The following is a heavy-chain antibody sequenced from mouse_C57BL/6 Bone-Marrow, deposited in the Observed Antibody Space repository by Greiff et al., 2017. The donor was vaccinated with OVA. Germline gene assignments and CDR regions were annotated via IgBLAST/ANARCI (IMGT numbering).Heavy chain of an antibody. D-gene: IGHD1-1*01. CDR1: GYTFTDYY. V-gene: IGHV1-76*01. J-gene: IGHJ3*01. CDR2: IYPGSGNT. CDR3: ARSRYGSSPEFAY. Sequence: VKLMESGAELVRPGASVKLSCKASGYTFTDYYINWVKQRPGQGLEWIARIYPGSGNTYYNEKFKGKATLTAEKSSSTAYMQLSSLTSEDSAVYFCARSRYGSSPEFAYWGQGTLVTVSA.